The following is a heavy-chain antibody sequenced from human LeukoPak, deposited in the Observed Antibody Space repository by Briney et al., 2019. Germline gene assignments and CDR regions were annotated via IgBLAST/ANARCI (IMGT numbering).Heavy chain of an antibody. D-gene: IGHD6-6*01. Sequence: SETLSLTCIVSGGSISTYYWNWIRQPPGKGLEWVGYIYHSGSTNYNPSLQSRVTISVDTSKNQFSLNLNSVTAADTAVYYCARGGAARLHFQNWGQGTLVTVSS. V-gene: IGHV4-59*01. CDR3: ARGGAARLHFQN. J-gene: IGHJ1*01. CDR1: GGSISTYY. CDR2: IYHSGST.